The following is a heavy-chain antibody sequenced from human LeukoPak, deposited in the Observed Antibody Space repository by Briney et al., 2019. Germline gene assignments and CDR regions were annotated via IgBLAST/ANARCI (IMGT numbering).Heavy chain of an antibody. CDR1: GFTVSSNY. Sequence: GGSLRLSCAASGFTVSSNYMSWVRQAPGKGLEWVSVIYSDDSTYYADSVKGRFTISRDNSKNTLYLQMNSLKAEDTAVYYCARDPSNVRGGVVAFDIWGQGTMVTVSS. CDR3: ARDPSNVRGGVVAFDI. CDR2: IYSDDST. D-gene: IGHD2-2*01. V-gene: IGHV3-53*01. J-gene: IGHJ3*02.